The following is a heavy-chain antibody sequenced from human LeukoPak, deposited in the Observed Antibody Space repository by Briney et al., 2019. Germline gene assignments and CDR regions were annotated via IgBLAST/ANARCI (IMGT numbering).Heavy chain of an antibody. CDR2: IIPIFGTA. D-gene: IGHD2-15*01. CDR1: GGTFSSYA. Sequence: ASVKVSCKASGGTFSSYAISWMRQAPGQGLEWMGGIIPIFGTANYAQKFQGRVTITADESTSTAYMELSSLRSEDTAVYYCAREGTRGCFDYWGQGTLVTVSS. J-gene: IGHJ4*02. CDR3: AREGTRGCFDY. V-gene: IGHV1-69*13.